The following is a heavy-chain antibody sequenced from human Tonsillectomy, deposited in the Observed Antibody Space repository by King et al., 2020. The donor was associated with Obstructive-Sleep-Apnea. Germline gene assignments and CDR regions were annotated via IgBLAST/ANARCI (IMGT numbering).Heavy chain of an antibody. Sequence: VQLVESGGGVVQPGRSLRLSCAASGFTFSSYAMHWVRQAPGKGLEWVAIILFDGSNKYYADSVKGRFTISRDNSKKTLYLQMNSRRPEDTAVYYCARGGKYTGYDYFDYWGQGTLVTVSS. J-gene: IGHJ4*02. D-gene: IGHD5-12*01. CDR2: ILFDGSNK. V-gene: IGHV3-30*01. CDR1: GFTFSSYA. CDR3: ARGGKYTGYDYFDY.